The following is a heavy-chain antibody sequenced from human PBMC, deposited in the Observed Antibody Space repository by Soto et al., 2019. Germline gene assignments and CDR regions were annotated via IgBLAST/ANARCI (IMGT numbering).Heavy chain of an antibody. CDR1: GFTFSSYS. D-gene: IGHD5-12*01. CDR3: AGCKVYSGYGFYGMDL. CDR2: ISSSSSYI. Sequence: GGSLRLSCAASGFTFSSYSMNWVRQAPGKGLEWVSSISSSSSYIYYADSVKGRFTISRDNAKNSLYLQMNRLRAEDTAVYYCAGCKVYSGYGFYGMDLWGQGTTVTVPS. V-gene: IGHV3-21*01. J-gene: IGHJ6*02.